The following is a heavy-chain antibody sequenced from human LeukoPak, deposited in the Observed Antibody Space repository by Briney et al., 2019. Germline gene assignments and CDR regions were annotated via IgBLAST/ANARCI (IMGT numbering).Heavy chain of an antibody. Sequence: GGSLRLSCAASGFTFRSFSMNWVRQAPGKGLEWVSAIDSSTTRIYYANSVRGRLTISRDNAKNSLDLQMNSLRAEDTAVYYCGRGGTYCDSTCKGADYWGQGTLVAVSS. J-gene: IGHJ4*02. CDR1: GFTFRSFS. V-gene: IGHV3-21*01. CDR3: GRGGTYCDSTCKGADY. CDR2: IDSSTTRI. D-gene: IGHD2/OR15-2a*01.